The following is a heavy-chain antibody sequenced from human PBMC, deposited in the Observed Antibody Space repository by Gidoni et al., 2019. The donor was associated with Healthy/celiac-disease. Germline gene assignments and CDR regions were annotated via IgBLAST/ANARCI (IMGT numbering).Heavy chain of an antibody. Sequence: EVQLVESGGGLVQPGGSLRLSCAASGFPFSSYSMNWVRQAPGKGLEWVSYISSSSSTIYYADSVKGRFTISRDNAKNSLYLQMNSLRDEDTAVYYCARALGYCSGGSCSPGYWGQGTLVTVSS. CDR3: ARALGYCSGGSCSPGY. CDR2: ISSSSSTI. CDR1: GFPFSSYS. D-gene: IGHD2-15*01. J-gene: IGHJ4*02. V-gene: IGHV3-48*02.